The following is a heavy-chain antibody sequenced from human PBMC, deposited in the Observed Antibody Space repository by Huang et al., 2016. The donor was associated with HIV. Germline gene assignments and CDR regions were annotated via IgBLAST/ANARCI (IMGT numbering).Heavy chain of an antibody. J-gene: IGHJ4*02. CDR2: ISNEGSTK. V-gene: IGHV3-30-3*01. Sequence: QVQLVESGGGVVQPGTSLRLSCAASGFTFSNYAMNWVRQAPGKGLEWVAGISNEGSTKYYADSVKGRFTISRDKSKNTVDLQMNSLRAEDTAVYYCARSEPSRYYFDYWGQGTLVTVSS. CDR3: ARSEPSRYYFDY. CDR1: GFTFSNYA.